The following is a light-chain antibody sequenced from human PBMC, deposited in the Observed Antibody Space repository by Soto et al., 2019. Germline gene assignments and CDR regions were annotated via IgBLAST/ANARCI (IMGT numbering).Light chain of an antibody. CDR1: QNINSW. Sequence: DIQMTQSPSTLSASVGDRVTITCRASQNINSWLAWYQLKPGKAPKLLIYDASSLRTGVPSRFSGSGSGSEFTLTISGLQSEDFAVYYCQQYNDRPPITFGQGTRLEI. V-gene: IGKV1-5*01. CDR3: QQYNDRPPIT. J-gene: IGKJ5*01. CDR2: DAS.